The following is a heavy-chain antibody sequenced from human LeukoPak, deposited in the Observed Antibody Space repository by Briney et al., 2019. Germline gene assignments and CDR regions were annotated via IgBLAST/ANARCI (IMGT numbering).Heavy chain of an antibody. Sequence: SVKVSCKASGGTFSSYAISWVRQAPGQGLEWMGGIIPIFGTANYAQKFQGRVTITADESTSTAYMELSSLRSEDTAVYYCAKPRYCSSTSCHYYYYYMDVWGKGTTVTVSS. J-gene: IGHJ6*03. CDR1: GGTFSSYA. V-gene: IGHV1-69*01. D-gene: IGHD2-2*01. CDR2: IIPIFGTA. CDR3: AKPRYCSSTSCHYYYYYMDV.